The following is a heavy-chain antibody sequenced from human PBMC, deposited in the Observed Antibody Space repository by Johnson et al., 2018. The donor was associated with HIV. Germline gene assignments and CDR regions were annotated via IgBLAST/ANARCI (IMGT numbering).Heavy chain of an antibody. J-gene: IGHJ3*02. V-gene: IGHV3-53*01. CDR1: GFTVSSNY. CDR3: ARSQPEEYSSSSDAFDI. Sequence: VHLVESGVGLIQPGGSLRLSCAASGFTVSSNYMSWVRQAPGKGLEWVSVIYSGGSTYYADSVKGRFIISRDNSKNTLYLQMNSLRAEDTAVYYCARSQPEEYSSSSDAFDIWGQGTMVTVSS. CDR2: IYSGGST. D-gene: IGHD6-6*01.